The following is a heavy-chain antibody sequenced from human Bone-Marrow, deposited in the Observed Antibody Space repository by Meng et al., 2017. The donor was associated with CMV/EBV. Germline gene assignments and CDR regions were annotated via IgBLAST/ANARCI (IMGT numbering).Heavy chain of an antibody. V-gene: IGHV3-74*01. D-gene: IGHD3-22*01. J-gene: IGHJ4*02. Sequence: SGFIFSSYWMHWVRQAPGKGLVWVSRINSDGSSTSYADSVKGRFTISRDNAKNTLYLQMNSLRAEDTAVYYCARVGYDSSGYYYHFDYWGQGTLVTVSS. CDR2: INSDGSST. CDR1: GFIFSSYW. CDR3: ARVGYDSSGYYYHFDY.